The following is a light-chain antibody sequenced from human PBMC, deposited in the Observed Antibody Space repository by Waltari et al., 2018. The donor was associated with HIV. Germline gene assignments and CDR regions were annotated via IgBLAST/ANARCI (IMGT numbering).Light chain of an antibody. V-gene: IGLV6-57*01. J-gene: IGLJ2*01. Sequence: NFMLTQPHSVSESPGKTVTISCTRSSRIFATNLVQWYQQRPGSSPTSVIYDDYQRPSGVPDRFSGSIDSSSNSASLTISGLKTEDEADYYCQSYDSSIVFGGGTRLTVL. CDR2: DDY. CDR1: SRIFATNL. CDR3: QSYDSSIV.